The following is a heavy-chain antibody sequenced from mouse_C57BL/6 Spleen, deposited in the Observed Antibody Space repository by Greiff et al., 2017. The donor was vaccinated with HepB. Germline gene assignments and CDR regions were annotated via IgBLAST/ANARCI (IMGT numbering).Heavy chain of an antibody. D-gene: IGHD1-1*01. V-gene: IGHV1-64*01. CDR3: ARFVTTVVAPNV. CDR1: GYTFTSYW. J-gene: IGHJ1*03. CDR2: IHPNSGST. Sequence: VQLQQPGAELVKPGASVKLSCKASGYTFTSYWMHWVKQRPGQGLEWIGMIHPNSGSTNYNEKFKSKATLTVDKSSSTAYMQLSSLTSEDSAVYYCARFVTTVVAPNVWGTGTTVTVSS.